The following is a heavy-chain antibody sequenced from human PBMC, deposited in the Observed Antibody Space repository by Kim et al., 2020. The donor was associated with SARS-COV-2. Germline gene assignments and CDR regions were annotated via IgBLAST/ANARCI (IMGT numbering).Heavy chain of an antibody. V-gene: IGHV3-21*01. CDR2: ISSSSSYI. J-gene: IGHJ6*02. Sequence: GGSLRLSCAASGFTFSSYSMNWVRQAPGKGLEWVSSISSSSSYIYYADSVKGRFTISRDNAKNSLYLQMNSLRAEDTAVYYCARDLCSSTSCYGGQEGYYGMDVWGQGTTVTVSS. CDR1: GFTFSSYS. CDR3: ARDLCSSTSCYGGQEGYYGMDV. D-gene: IGHD2-2*01.